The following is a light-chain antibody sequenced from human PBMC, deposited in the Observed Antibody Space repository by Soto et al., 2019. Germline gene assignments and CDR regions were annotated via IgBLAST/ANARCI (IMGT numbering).Light chain of an antibody. CDR3: QQYGSSTFT. CDR2: GAS. Sequence: ELVLTQSPGTLSLSPGERATLSCRASQSVSSSYLAWYQQKPGQAPRLLIYGASSRATGIPDRFSGSGSGTDFTLTIGRLETEEFAVYYCQQYGSSTFTFGPGTKLEIK. V-gene: IGKV3-20*01. CDR1: QSVSSSY. J-gene: IGKJ3*01.